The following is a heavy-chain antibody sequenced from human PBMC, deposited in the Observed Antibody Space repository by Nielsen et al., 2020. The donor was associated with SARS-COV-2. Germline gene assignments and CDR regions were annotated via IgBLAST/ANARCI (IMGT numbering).Heavy chain of an antibody. CDR2: ISGSSSYT. Sequence: GGSLRLSCSASAFTFSDFYMSWIRQAPGKGLEWVSYISGSSSYTNYTDSVKGRFTISRDNAKNSLYLQMNSLSAEDTAVYYCARLGPTDWYFDLWGRGTPVNVFS. CDR1: AFTFSDFY. J-gene: IGHJ2*01. V-gene: IGHV3-11*03. D-gene: IGHD3-16*01. CDR3: ARLGPTDWYFDL.